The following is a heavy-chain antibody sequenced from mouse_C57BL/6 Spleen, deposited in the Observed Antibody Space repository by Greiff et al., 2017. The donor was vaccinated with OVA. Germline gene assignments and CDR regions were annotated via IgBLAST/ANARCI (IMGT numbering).Heavy chain of an antibody. V-gene: IGHV2-2*01. Sequence: VKLVESGPGLVQPSQSLSITCTVSGFSLTSYGVHWVRQSPGKGLEWLGVIWSGGSTDYNAAFISRLSISKDNSKSQVFFKMNSLQADDTAIYYCAREDYSNYTAWFAYWGQGTLVTVSA. J-gene: IGHJ3*01. CDR1: GFSLTSYG. CDR2: IWSGGST. D-gene: IGHD2-5*01. CDR3: AREDYSNYTAWFAY.